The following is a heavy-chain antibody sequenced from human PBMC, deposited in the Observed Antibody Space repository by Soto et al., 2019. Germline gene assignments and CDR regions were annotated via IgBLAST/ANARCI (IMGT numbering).Heavy chain of an antibody. J-gene: IGHJ4*02. D-gene: IGHD4-17*01. CDR1: GGTFSSYA. CDR3: ASSYGDCYFDY. V-gene: IGHV1-69*06. CDR2: IIPIFGTA. Sequence: SVKVSCKASGGTFSSYAISWVRQAPGQGLEWMGGIIPIFGTANYAQKFQGRVTITADKSTSTAYMELSSLRSEDTAVYYCASSYGDCYFDYWGQGTLVTVSS.